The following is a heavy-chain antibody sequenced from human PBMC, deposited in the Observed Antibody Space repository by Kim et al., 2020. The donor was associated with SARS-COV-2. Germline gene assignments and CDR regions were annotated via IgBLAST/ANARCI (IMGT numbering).Heavy chain of an antibody. J-gene: IGHJ4*02. Sequence: SETLSLTCTVSDDSISNRFNYWGWIRQPPGKGLEWIGSVYHSGTTYYSPSLKSRVTVSVDTSKNQFSLKLTSVTAADTAVYYCARLPHDSSGDVDFWGQGILVTVSS. D-gene: IGHD3-22*01. CDR3: ARLPHDSSGDVDF. CDR1: DDSISNRFNY. V-gene: IGHV4-39*01. CDR2: VYHSGTT.